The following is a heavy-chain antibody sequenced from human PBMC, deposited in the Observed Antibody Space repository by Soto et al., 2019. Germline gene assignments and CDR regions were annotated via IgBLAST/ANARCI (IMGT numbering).Heavy chain of an antibody. CDR1: GGSFSGYY. D-gene: IGHD2-8*01. Sequence: PSETLSLTCAVHGGSFSGYYWSWIRQPPGKGLEWIGEINHSGSTNYNPSLKSRVTISVDTSKNQFSLKLSSVTAADTAVYYCALEDPDGLDDWGQGTLVTVSS. V-gene: IGHV4-34*01. CDR3: ALEDPDGLDD. CDR2: INHSGST. J-gene: IGHJ4*02.